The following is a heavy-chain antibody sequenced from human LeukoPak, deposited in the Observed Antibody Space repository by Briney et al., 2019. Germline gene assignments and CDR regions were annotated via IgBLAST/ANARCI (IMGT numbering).Heavy chain of an antibody. Sequence: PGGSLRLSCAASGFTVSSNYMSWVRQAPGKGLEWVSVIYSGGSTYYADSVKGRFTIPRDNSKNTLYLQMNSLRAEDTAVYYCARLGPDIVLMVYAFYYYYYMDVWGKGTTVTVSS. J-gene: IGHJ6*03. CDR1: GFTVSSNY. D-gene: IGHD2-8*01. CDR3: ARLGPDIVLMVYAFYYYYYMDV. V-gene: IGHV3-53*01. CDR2: IYSGGST.